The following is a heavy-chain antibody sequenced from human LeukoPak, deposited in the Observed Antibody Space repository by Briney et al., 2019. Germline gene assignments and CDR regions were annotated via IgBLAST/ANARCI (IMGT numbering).Heavy chain of an antibody. V-gene: IGHV1-69*13. D-gene: IGHD3-22*01. J-gene: IGHJ4*02. CDR2: IIPIFGTA. CDR1: GGTFSSYA. CDR3: ARSSVVVITTEGNYFDY. Sequence: SVKVSCKASGGTFSSYAISWVRQAPGQGLEWMGGIIPIFGTANYAQKFQGRVTITADESTSTAYMELSSLRSEDTAVYYCARSSVVVITTEGNYFDYWGRGTLVTVSS.